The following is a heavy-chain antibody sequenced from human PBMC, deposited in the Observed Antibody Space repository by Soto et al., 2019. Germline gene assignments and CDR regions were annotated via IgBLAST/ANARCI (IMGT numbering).Heavy chain of an antibody. J-gene: IGHJ5*02. Sequence: PSETLSLTCTVSGGSISSYYWSWIRQPPGKGLEWIGYIYYSGSTNYNPSLKSRVTISVDTSKNQFSLRLSSVTAADTAVYYCARSRYSGYGGEFDPWGQGTLVTVSS. CDR3: ARSRYSGYGGEFDP. V-gene: IGHV4-59*01. CDR1: GGSISSYY. CDR2: IYYSGST. D-gene: IGHD5-12*01.